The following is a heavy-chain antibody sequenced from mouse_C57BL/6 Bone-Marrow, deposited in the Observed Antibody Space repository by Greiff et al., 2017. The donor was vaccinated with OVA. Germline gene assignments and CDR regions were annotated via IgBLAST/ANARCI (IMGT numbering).Heavy chain of an antibody. Sequence: QVQLQQPGAELVRPGTSVKLSCKASGYTFTSYWMHWVKQRPGQGLEWIGVIDPSDSYTNYNQKFKGKATLTVDTSSSTSYMQLSSLTSEDSSVYYCARDDGYYGYAMDYWGQGTSVTGSS. CDR3: ARDDGYYGYAMDY. D-gene: IGHD2-3*01. V-gene: IGHV1-59*01. CDR1: GYTFTSYW. J-gene: IGHJ4*01. CDR2: IDPSDSYT.